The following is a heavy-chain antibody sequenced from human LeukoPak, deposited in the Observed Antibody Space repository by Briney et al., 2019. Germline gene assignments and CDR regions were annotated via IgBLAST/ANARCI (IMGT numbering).Heavy chain of an antibody. Sequence: ASVNVSCKASVYTFTSYGISWVRQAPGQGLDWMGWISAYNGNTNYAQKLQGRVTMTTDKSTSTAYMELRSLGSDDTAVYYCARDITVVTPVFGYWGQGTLVTVSS. D-gene: IGHD4-23*01. J-gene: IGHJ4*02. CDR3: ARDITVVTPVFGY. CDR1: VYTFTSYG. V-gene: IGHV1-18*01. CDR2: ISAYNGNT.